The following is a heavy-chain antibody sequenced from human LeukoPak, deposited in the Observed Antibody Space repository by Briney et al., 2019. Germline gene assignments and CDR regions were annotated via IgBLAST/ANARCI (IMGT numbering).Heavy chain of an antibody. D-gene: IGHD3-22*01. CDR3: ARGPGYYYYDSSGYLGYFDY. V-gene: IGHV4-4*07. J-gene: IGHJ4*02. CDR1: GXSISGYY. Sequence: KPSETLSLTCTVSGXSISGYYDWSWIRQSAGKGLEWIGRIYVAGSTSYNPSLKSRVGMSIDTSKNQFSLRLSSVTAADTAVYYCARGPGYYYYDSSGYLGYFDYWGQGTLVTVSS. CDR2: IYVAGST.